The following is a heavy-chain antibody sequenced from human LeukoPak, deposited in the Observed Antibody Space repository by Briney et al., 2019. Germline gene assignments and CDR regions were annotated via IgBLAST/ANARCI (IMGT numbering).Heavy chain of an antibody. CDR1: GFTFSSYA. J-gene: IGHJ4*02. Sequence: PGGSLRLSCAASGFTFSSYAMHWVRQAPGKGLEYVSAISINGGNTYYADSVKGRFTTYRDNSKNTLYLQTGSLRAEDMAVYYCARSRSFDYWGQGTLVTVSS. V-gene: IGHV3-64*02. CDR2: ISINGGNT. CDR3: ARSRSFDY.